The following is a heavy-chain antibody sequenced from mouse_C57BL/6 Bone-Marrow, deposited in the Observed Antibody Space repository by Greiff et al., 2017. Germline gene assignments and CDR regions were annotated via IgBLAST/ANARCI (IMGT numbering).Heavy chain of an antibody. D-gene: IGHD2-10*02. Sequence: DVKLQESGPGLVKPSQSLSLTCSVTGYSITSGYYWNWIRQFPGNKLEWMGYISYDGSNNYNPSLKNRISITRDTSKNQFFLKLNSVTTEDTATXYCAREYGNYPWFAYWGQGTLVTVSA. V-gene: IGHV3-6*01. CDR1: GYSITSGYY. CDR3: AREYGNYPWFAY. J-gene: IGHJ3*01. CDR2: ISYDGSN.